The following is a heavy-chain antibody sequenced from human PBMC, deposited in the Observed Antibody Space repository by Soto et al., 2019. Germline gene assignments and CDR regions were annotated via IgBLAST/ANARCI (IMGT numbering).Heavy chain of an antibody. V-gene: IGHV1-69*08. Sequence: QVQLVQSGTEVKKPGSSVKVSCKTSGGTFSSYTIIWVRQAPGQGLEWMGRIIPILDIPNYEQKFQGRVTITADKSTSTAYMELSSLRSEDTAVYYCARELGQVNWFAPWGQGTLVTVSS. CDR3: ARELGQVNWFAP. CDR2: IIPILDIP. CDR1: GGTFSSYT. J-gene: IGHJ5*02. D-gene: IGHD3-10*01.